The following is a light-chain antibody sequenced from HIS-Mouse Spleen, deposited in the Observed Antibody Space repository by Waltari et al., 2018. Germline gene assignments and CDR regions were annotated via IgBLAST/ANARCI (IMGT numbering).Light chain of an antibody. J-gene: IGKJ4*01. CDR3: QQFNSYPALT. CDR2: DAS. V-gene: IGKV1-13*02. Sequence: AIQLTQSPSSLSASVGDRVTITCRASHGISSALAWYQQKPGKAPKLLIYDASSLESWVPSRFSGSGSGTDFTLTISSLQPEDFATYYCQQFNSYPALTFGGGTKVEIK. CDR1: HGISSA.